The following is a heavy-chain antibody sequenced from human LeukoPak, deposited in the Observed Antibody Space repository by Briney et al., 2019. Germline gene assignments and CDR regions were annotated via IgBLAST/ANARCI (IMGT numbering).Heavy chain of an antibody. CDR3: ARANFLYCSSTACLFDY. CDR2: INLNDGDT. J-gene: IGHJ4*02. CDR1: GYTFTDYY. D-gene: IGHD2-2*01. Sequence: ASVKVSCKASGYTFTDYYMQWVRQAPGQGFEWMGWINLNDGDTNYAQKFQGRVTMTRDTSISTAHMEVSRLRSDDTAVYYCARANFLYCSSTACLFDYWGQGTLVIVSS. V-gene: IGHV1-2*02.